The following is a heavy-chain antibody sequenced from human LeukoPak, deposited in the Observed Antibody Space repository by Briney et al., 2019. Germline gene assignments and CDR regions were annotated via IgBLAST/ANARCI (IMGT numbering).Heavy chain of an antibody. CDR1: GFTVSSSY. Sequence: PGRSLRLSCAASGFTVSSSYMSWVRRAPGKGLEWVSVIYSDDSTYYTQSVRGRFTISRDNSKNTLYLQMDRLRVEDTAVYYCARDRGSWDDEGGPLFDYWGQGTLVTVSS. D-gene: IGHD6-13*01. CDR3: ARDRGSWDDEGGPLFDY. J-gene: IGHJ4*02. CDR2: IYSDDST. V-gene: IGHV3-66*01.